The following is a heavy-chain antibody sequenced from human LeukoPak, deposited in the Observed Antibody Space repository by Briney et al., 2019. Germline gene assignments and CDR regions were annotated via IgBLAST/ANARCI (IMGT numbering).Heavy chain of an antibody. CDR1: GGSISSYY. CDR2: IYTSGST. Sequence: SETLSLTCTVSGGSISSYYWSWIRQPAGKGLEWIGRIYTSGSTNYNPSLKSRFTMSVDTSKNQFSLKLSSVTAADTAVYYCARGGGYGDRYYFDYWGQGTLVTVSS. CDR3: ARGGGYGDRYYFDY. V-gene: IGHV4-4*07. J-gene: IGHJ4*02. D-gene: IGHD4-17*01.